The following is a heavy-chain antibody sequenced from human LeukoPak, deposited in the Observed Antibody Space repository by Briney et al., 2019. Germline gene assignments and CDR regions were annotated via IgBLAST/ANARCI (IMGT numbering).Heavy chain of an antibody. Sequence: GGSLRLSCAASGFTFSDSAKHWVRQASGKGLEWVGRIRSKANSYATGYAAPVKGRFTISRDDSKNTAYLQMNSLKTEDTAVYFCATESGSYYVHWGQGTLVTVSS. CDR2: IRSKANSYAT. D-gene: IGHD1-26*01. CDR3: ATESGSYYVH. V-gene: IGHV3-73*01. CDR1: GFTFSDSA. J-gene: IGHJ4*02.